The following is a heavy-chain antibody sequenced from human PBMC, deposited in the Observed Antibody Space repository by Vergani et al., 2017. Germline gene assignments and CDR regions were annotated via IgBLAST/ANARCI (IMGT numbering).Heavy chain of an antibody. CDR2: ISSSSSTI. V-gene: IGHV3-21*01. Sequence: EVQLVESGGGLVKPGGSLRLSCAASGFTFSSYSMNWVRQAPGKGLEWVSSISSSSSTIYYADSVKGRFTISRDNAKNSLYLQMNSLRAEDTAVYYCARDQRLPLDYWGQGTLVTVSS. J-gene: IGHJ4*02. CDR1: GFTFSSYS. D-gene: IGHD4-11*01. CDR3: ARDQRLPLDY.